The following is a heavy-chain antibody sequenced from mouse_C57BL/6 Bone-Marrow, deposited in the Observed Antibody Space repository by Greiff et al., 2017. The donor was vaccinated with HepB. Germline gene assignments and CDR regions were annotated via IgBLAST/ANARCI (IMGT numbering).Heavy chain of an antibody. CDR3: TTPTVVAFDY. CDR2: IDPDTGGT. Sequence: QVQLQQSGAELVRPGASVTLSCKASGYTFTDYEMHWVKQTPVHGLEWIGAIDPDTGGTAYNQKFKGKAILTADKSSSTAYMELRSLTSEDSAVYYCTTPTVVAFDYWGQGTTLTVSS. J-gene: IGHJ2*01. V-gene: IGHV1-15*01. D-gene: IGHD1-1*01. CDR1: GYTFTDYE.